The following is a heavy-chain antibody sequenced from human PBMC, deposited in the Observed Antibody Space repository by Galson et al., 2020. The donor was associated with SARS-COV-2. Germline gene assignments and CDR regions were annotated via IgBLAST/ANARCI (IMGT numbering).Heavy chain of an antibody. Sequence: ASVKVSCKASGYTFTSYGISWVRQAPGQGLEWMGWISAYNGNTNYAQKLQGRVTMTTDTSTSTAYMELRSLRSDDTAVYYCARDVCGGDCHDAFDIWGQGTMVTVSS. D-gene: IGHD2-21*02. J-gene: IGHJ3*02. CDR1: GYTFTSYG. CDR3: ARDVCGGDCHDAFDI. CDR2: ISAYNGNT. V-gene: IGHV1-18*01.